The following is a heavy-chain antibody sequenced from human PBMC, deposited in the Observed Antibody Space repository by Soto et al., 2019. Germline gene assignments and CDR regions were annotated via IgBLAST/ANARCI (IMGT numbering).Heavy chain of an antibody. V-gene: IGHV3-53*01. CDR2: IYSGGST. D-gene: IGHD5-12*01. CDR1: GFTVVGNY. Sequence: GGSNRLSYAAAGFTVVGNYVSWIRKAQGKGLEWVSVIYSGGSTYYADSMKGRITISRDNSKNTLNLQMNSLRVEDTAVYYCARDGADGYKSASAFWGHGTLV. J-gene: IGHJ4*01. CDR3: ARDGADGYKSASAF.